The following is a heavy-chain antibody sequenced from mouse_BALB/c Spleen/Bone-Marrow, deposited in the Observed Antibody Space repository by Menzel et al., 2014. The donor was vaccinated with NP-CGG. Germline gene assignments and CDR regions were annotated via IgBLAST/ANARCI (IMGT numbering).Heavy chain of an antibody. Sequence: EVKLVESGGGLVQPGESLKLSCESNEYEFPSHDMSWVRKTPEKRLELVAAINSDGGITNYPDTMERRFTISRDNTKKTLYLQMSCLMSEYTALYYCARHGFYYAMDYWGHGTSVSVSS. CDR2: INSDGGIT. V-gene: IGHV5-2*01. J-gene: IGHJ4*01. CDR1: EYEFPSHD. CDR3: ARHGFYYAMDY.